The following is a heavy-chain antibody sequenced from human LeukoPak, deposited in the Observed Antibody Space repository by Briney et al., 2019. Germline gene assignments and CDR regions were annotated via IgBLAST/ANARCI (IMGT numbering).Heavy chain of an antibody. CDR3: ARGRGITGTGWFDP. V-gene: IGHV4-34*01. Sequence: SETLSLTCAVYGGSFGGYYWSWIRQPPGKGLEWIGEINHSGSTNYNPSLKSRVTISVDTSKNQFSLKLSSVTAADTAVYYCARGRGITGTGWFDPWGQGTLVTVSS. CDR2: INHSGST. CDR1: GGSFGGYY. J-gene: IGHJ5*02. D-gene: IGHD1-20*01.